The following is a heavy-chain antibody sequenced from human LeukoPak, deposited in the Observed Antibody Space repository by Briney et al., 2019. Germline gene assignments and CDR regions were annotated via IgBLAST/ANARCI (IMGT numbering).Heavy chain of an antibody. J-gene: IGHJ6*03. CDR3: ARVVPVHEYYNSYMDV. Sequence: GGSLRLSCQVSGFPFMTYASNWVRQSPGKGLEWFAFLTRGSSNIQYAESVKGRFTISRDNGKDSLFLQMNSLRAEDTAVYYCARVVPVHEYYNSYMDVWGKGTTVTVSS. D-gene: IGHD1-1*01. CDR1: GFPFMTYA. CDR2: LTRGSSNI. V-gene: IGHV3-48*01.